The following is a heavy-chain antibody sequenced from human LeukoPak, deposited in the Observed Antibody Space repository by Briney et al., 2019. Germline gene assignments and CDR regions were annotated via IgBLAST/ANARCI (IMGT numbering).Heavy chain of an antibody. CDR1: GGSLSGYY. Sequence: SETLSLTCAVYGGSLSGYYWSWIRQPPGKGLEWIGKINYSADANYNPSLKSRVTISVDTSKNQFSLKLTSVTAADTAVYYCARSYYDSSGPYDVWGEGTTVTVSS. D-gene: IGHD3-22*01. J-gene: IGHJ6*04. V-gene: IGHV4-34*01. CDR3: ARSYYDSSGPYDV. CDR2: INYSADA.